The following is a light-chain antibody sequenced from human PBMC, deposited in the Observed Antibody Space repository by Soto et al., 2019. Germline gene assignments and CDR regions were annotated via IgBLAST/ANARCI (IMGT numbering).Light chain of an antibody. CDR1: SSDVGGYNY. CDR2: DVS. V-gene: IGLV2-11*01. Sequence: QSALTQPRSVSGSPGQSVTISCTGTSSDVGGYNYVSWYQQHPGKAPKLMIYDVSKRPSGVPDRFSGSTSGNTASLTISGLQAEDEAAYYCCSYAGSSTWVFGTGTKVTVL. CDR3: CSYAGSSTWV. J-gene: IGLJ1*01.